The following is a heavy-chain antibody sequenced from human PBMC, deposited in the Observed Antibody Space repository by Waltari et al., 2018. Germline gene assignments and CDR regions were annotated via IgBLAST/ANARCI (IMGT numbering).Heavy chain of an antibody. V-gene: IGHV1-3*01. CDR2: ITAGNDNT. Sequence: QVQLVQSGAEGKKPGASVKVSCKASEYTFSNFAIHWVRQAPGQRLEWMGWITAGNDNTKYSQKFQGRLTITRDTSASTAYMELSSLTSEDTAVYYCAAFTSGWSYGMDVWGQGTTVTVSS. CDR3: AAFTSGWSYGMDV. J-gene: IGHJ6*02. D-gene: IGHD6-19*01. CDR1: EYTFSNFA.